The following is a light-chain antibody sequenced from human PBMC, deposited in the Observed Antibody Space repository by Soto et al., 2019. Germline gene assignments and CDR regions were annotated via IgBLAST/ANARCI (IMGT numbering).Light chain of an antibody. CDR1: SSDVGGYNY. Sequence: QSVLTQPVSVSGSPGQSITISCTGTSSDVGGYNYVSWYQQHPGKAPKLMISEVSNRPSGVSNRFSGSKSGNTASLTISGLQAEDEAGYYCSSYTSGSTLLVFGGGTKVTVL. J-gene: IGLJ2*01. V-gene: IGLV2-14*01. CDR2: EVS. CDR3: SSYTSGSTLLV.